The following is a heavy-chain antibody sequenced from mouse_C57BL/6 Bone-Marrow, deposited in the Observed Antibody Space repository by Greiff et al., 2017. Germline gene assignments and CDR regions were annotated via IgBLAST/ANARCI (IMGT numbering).Heavy chain of an antibody. V-gene: IGHV14-4*01. CDR3: TTYGYDGPCWYFDV. D-gene: IGHD2-2*01. Sequence: VQLKESGAELVRPGASVKLSCTASGFNIKDDYMHWVKQRPEQGLAWIGWIDPENGDTEYASKFQGKATITADTSSNTAYLQLSSLTSEDTAVYYCTTYGYDGPCWYFDVWGTGTTVTVSS. CDR1: GFNIKDDY. J-gene: IGHJ1*03. CDR2: IDPENGDT.